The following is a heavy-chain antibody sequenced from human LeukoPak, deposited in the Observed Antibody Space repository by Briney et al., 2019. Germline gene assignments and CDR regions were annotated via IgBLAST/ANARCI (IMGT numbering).Heavy chain of an antibody. J-gene: IGHJ4*02. Sequence: KTSETLSLTCTVSGGSISSYYWSWIRQPPGKGLEWIGYIYYSGSTNYNPSLKSRVTISVDTSKNQFSLKLSSVTAADTAVYYCARAFFTDYYGSESHFDYWGQGTLVTVSS. CDR2: IYYSGST. D-gene: IGHD3-10*01. V-gene: IGHV4-59*01. CDR1: GGSISSYY. CDR3: ARAFFTDYYGSESHFDY.